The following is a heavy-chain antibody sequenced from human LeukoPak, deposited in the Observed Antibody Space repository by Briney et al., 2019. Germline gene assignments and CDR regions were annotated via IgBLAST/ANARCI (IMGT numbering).Heavy chain of an antibody. Sequence: GGSLRLSCAASGFTFSSYWMHWVRQAPGKGLVWVSRINTDGRSTNYADSVKGRFTISRDNAKNTLYLQMNSLRAEDTAVYYCARAISYYDSSGYGNYWGQGTLVTVSS. J-gene: IGHJ4*02. CDR1: GFTFSSYW. CDR2: INTDGRST. D-gene: IGHD3-22*01. V-gene: IGHV3-74*01. CDR3: ARAISYYDSSGYGNY.